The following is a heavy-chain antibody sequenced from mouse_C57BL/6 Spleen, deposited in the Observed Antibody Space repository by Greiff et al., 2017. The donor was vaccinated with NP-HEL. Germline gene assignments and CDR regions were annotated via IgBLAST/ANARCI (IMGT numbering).Heavy chain of an antibody. J-gene: IGHJ2*01. CDR2: IHPNSGST. V-gene: IGHV1-64*01. Sequence: VQLQQSGAELVKPGASVKLSCKASGYTFTSYWMHWVKQRPGQGLEWIGMIHPNSGSTNYNEKFKSKATLTVDKSSSTADMQLSSLASEDSAVYYCARSPSTFFDYWGQGTTLTVSS. CDR1: GYTFTSYW. CDR3: ARSPSTFFDY. D-gene: IGHD1-1*01.